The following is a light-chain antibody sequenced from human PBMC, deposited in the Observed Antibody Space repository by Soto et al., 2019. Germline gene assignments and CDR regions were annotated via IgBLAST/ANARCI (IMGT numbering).Light chain of an antibody. J-gene: IGKJ1*01. CDR3: QQYNNWPRT. CDR2: EAS. V-gene: IGKV3D-15*01. CDR1: QSMSSF. Sequence: HSPATLSLSPRERATLSCRASQSMSSFLAWYQQKPGQAPRLLIYEASTRAAGIPPRFSGSGSGTEFTLTINSLQSEDSAVYYCQQYNNWPRTLGQGTNVDI.